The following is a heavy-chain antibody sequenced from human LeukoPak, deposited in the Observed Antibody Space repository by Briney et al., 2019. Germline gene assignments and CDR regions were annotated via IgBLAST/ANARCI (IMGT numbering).Heavy chain of an antibody. J-gene: IGHJ4*02. D-gene: IGHD1-26*01. Sequence: GGSLRLSWGASGFTFSSYGMSWVRQTPGKGLEWVSTISNTAYNTYYADSVKGRFTISRDNSANTVSLQMNSLRAEDTALYYCAKHSGSYFIYYVDSWGQGTQVTVSS. V-gene: IGHV3-23*01. CDR3: AKHSGSYFIYYVDS. CDR2: ISNTAYNT. CDR1: GFTFSSYG.